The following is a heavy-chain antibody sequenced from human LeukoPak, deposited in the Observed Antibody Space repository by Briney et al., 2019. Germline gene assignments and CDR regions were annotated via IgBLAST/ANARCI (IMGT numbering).Heavy chain of an antibody. V-gene: IGHV5-51*01. D-gene: IGHD6-13*01. CDR3: ARQRTAACDY. J-gene: IGHJ4*02. CDR1: GYSFTSFW. Sequence: GESRKISCKGSGYSFTSFWIGWVRQVPGKGLEWMGIIYPGDSDTRYSPSFQGQVTISADKSINTAYLQWSSLKASDTAMYYCARQRTAACDYWGQGTLVTVSS. CDR2: IYPGDSDT.